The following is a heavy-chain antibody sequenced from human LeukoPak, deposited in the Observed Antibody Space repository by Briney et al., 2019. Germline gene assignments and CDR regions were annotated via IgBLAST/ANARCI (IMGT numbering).Heavy chain of an antibody. V-gene: IGHV4-59*01. Sequence: RPSETLSLTCTVSGGSISSYYWSWIRQPPGKGLEWIGYIYYSGSTNYNPSLKSRVTISVDTSKNQFSLKLSSVTAADTAVYYCASLYDSSGYPRGAFDIWGQGTMVTVSS. J-gene: IGHJ3*02. CDR1: GGSISSYY. CDR2: IYYSGST. CDR3: ASLYDSSGYPRGAFDI. D-gene: IGHD3-22*01.